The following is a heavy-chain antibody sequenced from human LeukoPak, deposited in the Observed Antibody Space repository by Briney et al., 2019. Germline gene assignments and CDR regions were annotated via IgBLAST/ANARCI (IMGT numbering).Heavy chain of an antibody. Sequence: GASVKVSCKASGYTFTSYGISLLRQAPGQGLEWMGWISAYNGNTNYAQKLQGRVTMTTDTSTSTAYMELRSLRSDDTAVYYCAVYAPGYCSGGSCYSVIDYFDYWGQGTLVTVSS. D-gene: IGHD2-15*01. J-gene: IGHJ4*02. CDR2: ISAYNGNT. CDR1: GYTFTSYG. CDR3: AVYAPGYCSGGSCYSVIDYFDY. V-gene: IGHV1-18*01.